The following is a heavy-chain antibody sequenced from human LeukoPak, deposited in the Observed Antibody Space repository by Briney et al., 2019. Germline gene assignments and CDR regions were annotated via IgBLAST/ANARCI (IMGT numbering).Heavy chain of an antibody. D-gene: IGHD3-22*01. CDR1: GYTFTSCD. CDR2: MNPNSGNT. CDR3: ARGHWDSSGYYGL. J-gene: IGHJ4*02. Sequence: ASVKVSCKASGYTFTSCDINWVRQATGQGLEWMGWMNPNSGNTGYAQKFQGRVTITRNTSISTAYMELSSLRSEDTAVYYCARGHWDSSGYYGLWGQGTLVTVSS. V-gene: IGHV1-8*03.